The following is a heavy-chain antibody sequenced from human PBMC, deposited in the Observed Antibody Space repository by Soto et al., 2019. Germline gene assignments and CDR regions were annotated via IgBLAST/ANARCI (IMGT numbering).Heavy chain of an antibody. D-gene: IGHD4-17*01. Sequence: QVLLVESGGGVVQPGRSLRISCAVSGFTFSGFGMHWVRQAPGKGLEWVAVIADDGSSKHYEDSLKGRFTISRDNSNNTLYLQMDSLGPEDTAGYYCAKDRWGDFGDLNLPGYWGQGTLVTFSS. V-gene: IGHV3-30*18. J-gene: IGHJ4*02. CDR3: AKDRWGDFGDLNLPGY. CDR2: IADDGSSK. CDR1: GFTFSGFG.